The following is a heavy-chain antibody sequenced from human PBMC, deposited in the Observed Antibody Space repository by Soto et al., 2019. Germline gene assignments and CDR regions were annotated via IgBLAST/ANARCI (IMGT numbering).Heavy chain of an antibody. CDR3: ARLLSRTLRFLEWFVMEDV. CDR1: GYTFTSYD. CDR2: MNPNSGNT. J-gene: IGHJ6*02. Sequence: SVKVSCKASGYTFTSYDINWVRQATGQGLEWMGWMNPNSGNTGYAQKFQGRVTMTRNTSISTAYMELSSLRSEDTAVYYCARLLSRTLRFLEWFVMEDVWGQGTTVTVSS. D-gene: IGHD3-3*01. V-gene: IGHV1-8*01.